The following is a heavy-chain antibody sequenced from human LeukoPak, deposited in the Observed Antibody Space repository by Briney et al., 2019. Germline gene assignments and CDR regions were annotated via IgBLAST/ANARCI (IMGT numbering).Heavy chain of an antibody. CDR1: GYTFTNYG. J-gene: IGHJ6*02. CDR2: ISAYNGNT. V-gene: IGHV1-18*01. D-gene: IGHD4-17*01. CDR3: ARDGCDYGDYYGMDV. Sequence: GASVTVSCKASGYTFTNYGRSWVRQARGEGGEGMGWISAYNGNTNYAQKRQGRVTITTDTSTSTAYMELRSLRSDDTAVYYCARDGCDYGDYYGMDVWGQGTTVTVSS.